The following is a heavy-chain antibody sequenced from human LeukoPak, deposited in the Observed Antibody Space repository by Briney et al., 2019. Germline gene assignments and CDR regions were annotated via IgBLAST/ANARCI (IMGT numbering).Heavy chain of an antibody. J-gene: IGHJ4*02. Sequence: GSVKVSCKASGDTLTNYYMNWGGQAPGQGGDWMGLINPTGSSTNYAQKFRGRVTMTRDPSTSTVYMELSSLRSEDTAVYYCAREESGGYFDYWGQGTLVTVSS. V-gene: IGHV1-46*01. CDR3: AREESGGYFDY. D-gene: IGHD2-8*02. CDR1: GDTLTNYY. CDR2: INPTGSST.